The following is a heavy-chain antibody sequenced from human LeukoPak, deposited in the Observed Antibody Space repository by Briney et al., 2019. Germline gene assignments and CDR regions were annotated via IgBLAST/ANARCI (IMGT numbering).Heavy chain of an antibody. V-gene: IGHV1-18*01. CDR1: GYTFTSYG. D-gene: IGHD1-26*01. CDR2: INTYNDKT. Sequence: GASVKVSCKASGYTFTSYGISWVRQAPGQGLEWMGWINTYNDKTNYAQKLQGRVTMTTDTSTSTAYMELRSLRSGDTAVYYCARVRGSYSYWGQGTRVTVSS. J-gene: IGHJ4*02. CDR3: ARVRGSYSY.